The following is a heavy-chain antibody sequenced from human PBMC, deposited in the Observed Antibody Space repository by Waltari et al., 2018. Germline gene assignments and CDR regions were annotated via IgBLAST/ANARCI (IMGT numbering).Heavy chain of an antibody. J-gene: IGHJ4*02. CDR3: AAHYDILTGYSY. Sequence: QVQLQESGPGLVKPSETLSLTCTVSGGSISSYYWSWIRQPPGKGLEWIGYIYYSGSTNDNPSLKSRVTISVDTSKNHFSLKLSSVTAADTAVYYCAAHYDILTGYSYWGQGTLVTVSS. V-gene: IGHV4-59*01. CDR1: GGSISSYY. CDR2: IYYSGST. D-gene: IGHD3-9*01.